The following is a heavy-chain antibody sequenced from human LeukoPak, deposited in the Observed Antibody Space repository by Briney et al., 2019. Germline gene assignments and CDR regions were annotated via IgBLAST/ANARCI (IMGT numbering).Heavy chain of an antibody. D-gene: IGHD1-26*01. J-gene: IGHJ4*02. CDR2: INPNSGGT. CDR1: GYTFTGYY. CDR3: ATTLLVGANYSDY. V-gene: IGHV1-2*02. Sequence: GASVKVSCKASGYTFTGYYMHWVRQAPGQGLEWMGWINPNSGGTNYAQKFQGRVTMTRDTSISTAYMELSRLRSDDTAVYYCATTLLVGANYSDYWGQGTLVTVSS.